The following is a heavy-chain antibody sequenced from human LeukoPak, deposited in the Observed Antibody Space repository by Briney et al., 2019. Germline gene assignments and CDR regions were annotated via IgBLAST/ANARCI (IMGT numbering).Heavy chain of an antibody. CDR1: GYTFISYG. J-gene: IGHJ4*02. CDR2: IDTYKGST. Sequence: ASVKVSCKASGYTFISYGVSWVRQAPGQGLEWMGWIDTYKGSTNYAENLQGTVTVTTDTSTSTVYMELRSLRSDDTAVYYCVRPNTEATGYYFDYWGQGTLVTVSS. D-gene: IGHD1-1*01. CDR3: VRPNTEATGYYFDY. V-gene: IGHV1-18*01.